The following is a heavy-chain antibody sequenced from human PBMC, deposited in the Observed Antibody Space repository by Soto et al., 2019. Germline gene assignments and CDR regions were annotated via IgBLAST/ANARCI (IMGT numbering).Heavy chain of an antibody. V-gene: IGHV5-51*01. Sequence: GESLKISCKGSGYIFTSYWIGWVRQMPGKGLEWMGIIYPGDSDTRYSPSFQGQVTISADKSTSTAYLQWSSLKASDTAMYYCARHRVSGGYYKCDDFWGPAIQVTVFS. CDR1: GYIFTSYW. D-gene: IGHD3-10*01. CDR3: ARHRVSGGYYKCDDF. CDR2: IYPGDSDT. J-gene: IGHJ4*02.